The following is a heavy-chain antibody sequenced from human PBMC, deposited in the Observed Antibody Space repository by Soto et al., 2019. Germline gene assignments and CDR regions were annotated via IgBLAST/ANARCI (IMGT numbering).Heavy chain of an antibody. J-gene: IGHJ5*02. V-gene: IGHV1-18*01. Sequence: QVQLVQSGAEVKKPGASVKVSCKASGYTFTSYGISWVRQAPGQGLEWMGWISAYNGNTNYAQKLQGRVTMTTDTSSIKASMEMRSMRSDDTAVYYCAREAAVAALDPWGQGTLVTVSS. CDR2: ISAYNGNT. CDR3: AREAAVAALDP. D-gene: IGHD6-19*01. CDR1: GYTFTSYG.